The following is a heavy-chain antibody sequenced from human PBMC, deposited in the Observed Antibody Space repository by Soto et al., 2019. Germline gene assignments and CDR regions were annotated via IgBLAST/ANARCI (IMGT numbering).Heavy chain of an antibody. V-gene: IGHV4-34*01. CDR2: INHSGST. D-gene: IGHD2-15*01. J-gene: IGHJ4*02. CDR1: GGSFSGYY. CDR3: ARKRTLGVAHFDY. Sequence: ASETLSLTCAVYGGSFSGYYWSWIRQPPGKGLEWIGEINHSGSTNYNPSLKSRVTISVDTSKNQFSLKLSSVTAADTAVYYCARKRTLGVAHFDYWGQGTLVTVSS.